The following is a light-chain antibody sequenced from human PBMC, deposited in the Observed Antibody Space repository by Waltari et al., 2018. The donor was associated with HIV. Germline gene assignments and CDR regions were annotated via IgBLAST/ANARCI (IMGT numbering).Light chain of an antibody. CDR3: SSYTSGDTVL. Sequence: QSALTQPASVSGSPGQSLTISCTGTNRNIGFYSLVSWYLQYPGKPPQLIIYGVTSRPSGVSSRFSGSKSGNTASLTISGLHVDDEADYYCSSYTSGDTVLFGGGTKLTVL. CDR1: NRNIGFYSL. CDR2: GVT. J-gene: IGLJ3*02. V-gene: IGLV2-14*01.